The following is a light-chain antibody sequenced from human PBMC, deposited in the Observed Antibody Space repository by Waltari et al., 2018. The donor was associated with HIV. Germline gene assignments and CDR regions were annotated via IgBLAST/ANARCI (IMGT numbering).Light chain of an antibody. Sequence: SNVLTQAPSVSVAPGQTASISCGADKIVTKSEHWYQQKPGQAPVLVVYDNSDRPSGIPERVSGLNSGHTATLTIRRVEAVDEADYYCQVWHSKRDHVVFGRGTKVTVL. V-gene: IGLV3-21*02. CDR2: DNS. CDR3: QVWHSKRDHVV. CDR1: KIVTKS. J-gene: IGLJ2*01.